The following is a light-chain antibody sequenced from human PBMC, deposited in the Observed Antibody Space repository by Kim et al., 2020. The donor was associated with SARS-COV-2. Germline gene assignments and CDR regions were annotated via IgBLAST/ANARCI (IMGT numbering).Light chain of an antibody. J-gene: IGLJ2*01. Sequence: SVFPVRTATITCSGDNVGDKYVCWYQQKPGPSPLLVVYEDTKRPSGIPERFSGSNSGNTATLTISGTQVMDEADYYCQAWDRSFVIFGGGTRLTVL. V-gene: IGLV3-1*01. CDR2: EDT. CDR3: QAWDRSFVI. CDR1: NVGDKY.